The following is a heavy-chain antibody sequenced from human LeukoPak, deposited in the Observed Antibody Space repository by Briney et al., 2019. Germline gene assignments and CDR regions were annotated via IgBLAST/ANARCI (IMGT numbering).Heavy chain of an antibody. CDR3: ARCVVVVPAAICGGYY. J-gene: IGHJ4*02. V-gene: IGHV3-72*01. CDR1: GFTFSDHY. D-gene: IGHD2-2*01. Sequence: GGSLRLSCAASGFTFSDHYMDWVRQAPGKGLEWVARIRTKGNSYTTEYAPSVKGRFTISRDDSRKSLYLQMDSLRAEDTAVYYCARCVVVVPAAICGGYYWGQGTLVTVSS. CDR2: IRTKGNSYTT.